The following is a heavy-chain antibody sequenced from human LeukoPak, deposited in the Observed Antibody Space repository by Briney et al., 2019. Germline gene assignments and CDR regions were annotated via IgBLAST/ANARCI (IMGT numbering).Heavy chain of an antibody. CDR2: IRYDGSNK. Sequence: GRSLRLSCAASGFTFSSYGMHWVRQAPGKGLEWVAFIRYDGSNKYYADSVKGRFTISRDNSKNTLYLQMNSLRAEDTAVYYCAKALEYYFDYWGQGTLVTVSS. CDR1: GFTFSSYG. CDR3: AKALEYYFDY. J-gene: IGHJ4*02. V-gene: IGHV3-30*02.